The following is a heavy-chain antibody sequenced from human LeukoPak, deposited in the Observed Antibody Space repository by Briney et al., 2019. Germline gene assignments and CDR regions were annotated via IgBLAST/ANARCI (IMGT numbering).Heavy chain of an antibody. J-gene: IGHJ5*02. D-gene: IGHD3-10*01. V-gene: IGHV5-10-1*01. CDR3: ARAEMPSVAGEDWFDP. Sequence: GESLKISCKGSGYRFTSYWISWVRQMPGKGLEWMGRIDPDDSYTSYSPSFQGRVSISVDKSISTAYLQWSSLKASDTAINYCARAEMPSVAGEDWFDPWGQGTLVTVSS. CDR1: GYRFTSYW. CDR2: IDPDDSYT.